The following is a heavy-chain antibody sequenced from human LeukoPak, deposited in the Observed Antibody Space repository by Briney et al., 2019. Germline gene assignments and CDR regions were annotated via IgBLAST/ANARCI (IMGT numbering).Heavy chain of an antibody. Sequence: GRSLRLSCAASGFTFSSYAMHWVRQAPGKGLEWVTLVWYDGNRKYYADSVKGRFTISRDNSKNSVYLQLNSLRPEDTAMYYCVSMVRGIGYWGQGTLVTVSS. D-gene: IGHD3-10*01. CDR2: VWYDGNRK. J-gene: IGHJ4*02. CDR3: VSMVRGIGY. CDR1: GFTFSSYA. V-gene: IGHV3-30*04.